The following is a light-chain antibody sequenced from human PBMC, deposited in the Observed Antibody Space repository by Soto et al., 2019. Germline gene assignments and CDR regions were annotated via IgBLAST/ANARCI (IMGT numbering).Light chain of an antibody. Sequence: DIQMTQSPSTLAATAGDRVTITCRASQSISSWLAWYQHKPGKAPKLLIYGASNLDSGVPSRFSGSGSGTEFSLTISNLQPDDCATYYCQQYENYWTFGQGTKVDIK. CDR2: GAS. V-gene: IGKV1-5*01. CDR3: QQYENYWT. CDR1: QSISSW. J-gene: IGKJ1*01.